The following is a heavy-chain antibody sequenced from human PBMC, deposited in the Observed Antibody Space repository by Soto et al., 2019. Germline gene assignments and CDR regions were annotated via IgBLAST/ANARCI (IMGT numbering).Heavy chain of an antibody. V-gene: IGHV3-33*01. CDR3: ARDLGSIVVVVAHGMDV. Sequence: QVQLVESGGGVVQPGRSLRLSCAASGFTFSSYGMHWVRQAPGKGLEWVAVIWYDGSNKYYADSVKGRFTISRDNSKNTLYLQMNSLRAEDTAVYYCARDLGSIVVVVAHGMDVWGQGTTVTVSS. CDR2: IWYDGSNK. CDR1: GFTFSSYG. J-gene: IGHJ6*02. D-gene: IGHD2-15*01.